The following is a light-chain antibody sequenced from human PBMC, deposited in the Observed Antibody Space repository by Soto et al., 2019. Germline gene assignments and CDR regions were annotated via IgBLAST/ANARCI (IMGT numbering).Light chain of an antibody. Sequence: EIVLTQSPVSLSVSPGEGVTLSCLAGQGVTTNFTWYQQKSGQSPRLLIYDVSTRATGVPARFSGTGSETDFTLTISGLQSEDSAVYFCQQYNNWPFSFGQGTRLEIK. CDR1: QGVTTN. CDR2: DVS. V-gene: IGKV3-15*01. J-gene: IGKJ5*01. CDR3: QQYNNWPFS.